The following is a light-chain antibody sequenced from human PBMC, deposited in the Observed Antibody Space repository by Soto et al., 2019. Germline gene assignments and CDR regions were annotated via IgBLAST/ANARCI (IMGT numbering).Light chain of an antibody. V-gene: IGKV3-15*01. CDR3: QQYNTWPPT. CDR1: QSVSRD. CDR2: GAS. Sequence: EIVMPQSPATLSVSPGERATLSCRASQSVSRDLAWYQQKPGQPPRLLIYGASTRATGIPARFSGSGSGTEFTLSISSLQSEDFAVYYCQQYNTWPPTFGGGTKVEIK. J-gene: IGKJ4*01.